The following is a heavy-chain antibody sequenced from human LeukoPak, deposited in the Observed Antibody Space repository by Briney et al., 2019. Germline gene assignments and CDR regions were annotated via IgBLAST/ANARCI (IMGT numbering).Heavy chain of an antibody. CDR2: ISSSSSYI. CDR3: ARGGDAAKYYYDSSGYYPDY. Sequence: GGSLRLSCAASGFTFSSYSMNWVRQAPGKGLEWVSSISSSSSYIYYADSVKGRFTISRDNAKNSLYLQMNSLRAEDTAVYYCARGGDAAKYYYDSSGYYPDYWGQGTLVTVSS. V-gene: IGHV3-21*01. D-gene: IGHD3-22*01. CDR1: GFTFSSYS. J-gene: IGHJ4*02.